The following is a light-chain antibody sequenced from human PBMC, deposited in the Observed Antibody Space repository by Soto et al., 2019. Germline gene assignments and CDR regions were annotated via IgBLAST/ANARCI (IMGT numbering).Light chain of an antibody. Sequence: QSALTQPPSASGFPGQSVTISCTGPKSDIGGDNYVSWYHRQPGRAPKLIIYEVTERPSGVPGRFSGSKSGDTASLTVTGLQAEDECEYYCSSFTGSNNYIVFGGGTKLTVL. V-gene: IGLV2-8*01. CDR1: KSDIGGDNY. CDR2: EVT. J-gene: IGLJ3*02. CDR3: SSFTGSNNYIV.